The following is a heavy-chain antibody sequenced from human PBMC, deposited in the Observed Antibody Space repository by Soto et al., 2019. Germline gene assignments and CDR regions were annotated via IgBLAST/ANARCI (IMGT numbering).Heavy chain of an antibody. V-gene: IGHV3-11*01. CDR2: ISQSGSPI. J-gene: IGHJ4*02. CDR1: AFTFSDYY. Sequence: QVQLVESGGGWVKPGGSLRLSCAASAFTFSDYYMSWIRQAPGKGLEWLSYISQSGSPIYYAESGRGRFTVSRDNARNSLYLQMNSLRAEDTAVYYCAIDGHSYGADYWGQGTLVTVSS. D-gene: IGHD5-18*01. CDR3: AIDGHSYGADY.